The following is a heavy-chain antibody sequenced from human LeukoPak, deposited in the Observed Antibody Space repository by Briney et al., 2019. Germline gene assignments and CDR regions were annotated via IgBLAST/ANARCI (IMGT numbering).Heavy chain of an antibody. J-gene: IGHJ4*02. Sequence: GGSLRLSCAAPGFTFSSYSMNWVRQAPGKGLKWVSSISSSSSYIYYADSVKGRFTISRDNAKNSLYLQMNSLRAEDTAVYYCARGGTRASGSYYGYWGQGTLVTVSS. CDR2: ISSSSSYI. CDR3: ARGGTRASGSYYGY. V-gene: IGHV3-21*01. CDR1: GFTFSSYS. D-gene: IGHD1-26*01.